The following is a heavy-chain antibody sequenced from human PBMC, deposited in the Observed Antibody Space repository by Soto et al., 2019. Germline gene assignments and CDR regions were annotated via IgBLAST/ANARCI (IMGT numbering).Heavy chain of an antibody. J-gene: IGHJ6*02. V-gene: IGHV3-30*18. CDR2: ISYDGSNK. Sequence: QVQLVESGGGVVQPGRSLRLSCAASGFTFSSYGMHWVRQAPGKGLEWVAVISYDGSNKYYADSVKGRFTISRDNSKNTXXLQMNSLRAEDTAVYYCAKDQVWATISHYYYGMDVWGQGTTVTVSS. D-gene: IGHD5-12*01. CDR3: AKDQVWATISHYYYGMDV. CDR1: GFTFSSYG.